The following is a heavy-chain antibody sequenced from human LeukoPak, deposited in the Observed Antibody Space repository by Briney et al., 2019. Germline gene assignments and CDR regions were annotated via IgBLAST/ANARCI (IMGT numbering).Heavy chain of an antibody. V-gene: IGHV4-34*01. D-gene: IGHD6-13*01. J-gene: IGHJ5*02. CDR3: ARGRRASIAAAGTRWFDP. Sequence: SETLSLTCAVYGGSFSGYYWSWIRQPPGKGLEWIGEINHSGSTNYNPSLKSRVTISADTSKNQFSLKLSSVTAADTAVYYCARGRRASIAAAGTRWFDPWGQGTLVTVSS. CDR1: GGSFSGYY. CDR2: INHSGST.